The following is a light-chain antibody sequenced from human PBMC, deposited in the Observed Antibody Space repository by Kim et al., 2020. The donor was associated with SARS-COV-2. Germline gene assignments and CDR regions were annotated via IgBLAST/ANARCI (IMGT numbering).Light chain of an antibody. Sequence: EIVLTQSPATLSLSPGERATLSCRASQSVSSYLAWYQQKPGQAPRLLIYDASNRATGIPARFSGSGSGTDFTLTISSLEPEDFAVYYCQQRSNWPGITFGQGHDWRLN. CDR1: QSVSSY. J-gene: IGKJ5*01. CDR3: QQRSNWPGIT. CDR2: DAS. V-gene: IGKV3-11*01.